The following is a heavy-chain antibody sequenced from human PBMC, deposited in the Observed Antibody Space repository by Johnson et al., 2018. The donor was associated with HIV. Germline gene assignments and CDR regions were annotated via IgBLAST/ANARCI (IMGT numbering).Heavy chain of an antibody. D-gene: IGHD3-16*01. J-gene: IGHJ3*02. V-gene: IGHV3-23*04. Sequence: VQLVESGGGLIQPGGSLRLSCAVSGFSVRSNYMSWVRQAPGKGLEWVSSISGSGCSTYHADSVRGRFTFSRDNSKNTLYLQMSSLRAEDTAVYFCAKEGGAFDIWGQGTIVTVSS. CDR3: AKEGGAFDI. CDR2: ISGSGCST. CDR1: GFSVRSNY.